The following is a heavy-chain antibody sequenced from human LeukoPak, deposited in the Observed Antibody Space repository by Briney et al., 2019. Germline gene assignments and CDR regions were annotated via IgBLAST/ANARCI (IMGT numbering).Heavy chain of an antibody. CDR2: IYTSGST. Sequence: SETLSLTCTVSGGSISSGSYYWSWIRQPAGKGLEWIGRIYTSGSTNYNPSLKSRVTISVDTSKNQFSLKLSSVTAADTAVYYCARDGGYCSGGSCYLSREVAFDIWGQGTMVTVSS. V-gene: IGHV4-61*02. D-gene: IGHD2-15*01. J-gene: IGHJ3*02. CDR3: ARDGGYCSGGSCYLSREVAFDI. CDR1: GGSISSGSYY.